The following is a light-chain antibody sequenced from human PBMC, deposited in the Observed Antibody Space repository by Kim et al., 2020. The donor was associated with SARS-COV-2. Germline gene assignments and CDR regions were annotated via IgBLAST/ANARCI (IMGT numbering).Light chain of an antibody. V-gene: IGKV1-16*02. CDR3: QQYYNYPLT. CDR1: QGITTS. J-gene: IGKJ4*01. CDR2: AAS. Sequence: ASVRHRLTSTRRASQGITTSLAWFQPKPGKAPQSLIYAASNLQSGVPSKFSGSGSGTDSTLTINTLQPEDFAAYYCQQYYNYPLTFGGGTKVDIK.